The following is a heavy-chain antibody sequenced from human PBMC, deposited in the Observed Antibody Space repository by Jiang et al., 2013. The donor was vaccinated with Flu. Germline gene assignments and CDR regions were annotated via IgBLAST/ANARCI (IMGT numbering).Heavy chain of an antibody. J-gene: IGHJ4*02. CDR1: GFTFDAYS. Sequence: VQLVESGGGLVQPGGSLRLSCAASGFTFDAYSVNWVRQAPGKGLEWISYIRDTNTVSYADSVKGRFTISTDNAKNSLYLQMNSLRAEDTAVYYCARDHNWGFDYWGQGALVTVSS. CDR3: ARDHNWGFDY. CDR2: IRDTNTV. V-gene: IGHV3-69-1*01. D-gene: IGHD3-16*01.